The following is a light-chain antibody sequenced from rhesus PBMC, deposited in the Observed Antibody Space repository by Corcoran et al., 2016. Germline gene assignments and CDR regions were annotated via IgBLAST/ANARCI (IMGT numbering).Light chain of an antibody. CDR2: EVS. Sequence: QAAPTQSPSVSGSPGQSVTISCPGTSSDIGGYDRVSWYQQHPGQAPKLMIYEVSKRPSGVSDRFSGSKSGNTASLTVSGLQAEDEADYYCSSYAGSGTYIFGAGTRLTVL. J-gene: IGLJ1*01. CDR1: SSDIGGYDR. V-gene: IGLV2S4*01. CDR3: SSYAGSGTYI.